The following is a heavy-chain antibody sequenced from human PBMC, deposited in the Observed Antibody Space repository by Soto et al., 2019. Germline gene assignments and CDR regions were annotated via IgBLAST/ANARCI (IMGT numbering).Heavy chain of an antibody. V-gene: IGHV4-39*01. CDR1: GGSITSSSYY. Sequence: TSETLSLTCTVSGGSITSSSYYWGWIRQPPGKGLEWIGGIYYSGRSYYNPSLKSRVTMSVDTSKNQFSLTLNSVTAADAAVYYCARQRTTVVTQAYFDHWGQGTLVTVSS. J-gene: IGHJ4*02. CDR2: IYYSGRS. CDR3: ARQRTTVVTQAYFDH. D-gene: IGHD4-17*01.